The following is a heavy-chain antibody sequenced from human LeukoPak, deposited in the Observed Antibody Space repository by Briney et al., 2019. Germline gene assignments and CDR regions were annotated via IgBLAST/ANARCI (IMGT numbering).Heavy chain of an antibody. J-gene: IGHJ4*02. V-gene: IGHV2-70*01. D-gene: IGHD6-13*01. CDR1: GFSLSTGGMC. CDR2: IDWDDDK. Sequence: SGPTLVNPTQTLTLTCTFSGFSLSTGGMCVSWIRQPPGKALEWLALIDWDDDKYYSTSLKTRLTISKDTSKNQVVLTMTNMDPVDTATYYCARIEEYSSSWYYFDYWGQGTLVTVSS. CDR3: ARIEEYSSSWYYFDY.